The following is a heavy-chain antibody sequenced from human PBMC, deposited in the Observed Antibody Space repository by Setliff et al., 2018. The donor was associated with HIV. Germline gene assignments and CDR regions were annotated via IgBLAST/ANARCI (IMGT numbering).Heavy chain of an antibody. CDR1: GGSISRGSYS. Sequence: ASETLSLTCTVSGGSISRGSYSWGWSRQPPGKGLEWIGSISYTGITNYNPSLKSRVTISVDTSQNQFSLKLTSVTAADTAVYYCARLRQWLAFFDSWGQGTLVTVSS. V-gene: IGHV4-39*01. D-gene: IGHD6-19*01. CDR2: ISYTGIT. J-gene: IGHJ4*02. CDR3: ARLRQWLAFFDS.